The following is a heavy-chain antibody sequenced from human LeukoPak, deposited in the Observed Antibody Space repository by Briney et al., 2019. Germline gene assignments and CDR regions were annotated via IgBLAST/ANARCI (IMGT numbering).Heavy chain of an antibody. CDR2: INHSGST. V-gene: IGHV4-34*01. J-gene: IGHJ4*02. CDR3: ARGGGITMIVVVTAPLDY. D-gene: IGHD3-22*01. Sequence: SETLSLTCAVYGGSFSGYYWSWIRQPPGKGLEWIGEINHSGSTNYNPSLKSRVTISVDTSKNQFSLKLSSVTAADTAVYHCARGGGITMIVVVTAPLDYWGQGTLVTVSS. CDR1: GGSFSGYY.